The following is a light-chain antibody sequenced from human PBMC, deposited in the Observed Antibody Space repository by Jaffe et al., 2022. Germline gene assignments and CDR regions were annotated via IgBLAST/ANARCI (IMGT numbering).Light chain of an antibody. CDR2: GAS. V-gene: IGKV3-15*01. J-gene: IGKJ2*01. CDR1: QRVSSN. Sequence: EIVMTQSPATLSVSPGERATLSCRASQRVSSNLAWYQQKPGQAPRLLIFGASTRATGIPVRFSGSGSGTEFTLTISSLQSEDFALYYCQQYNNWPPEYTFGQGTKLEIK. CDR3: QQYNNWPPEYT.